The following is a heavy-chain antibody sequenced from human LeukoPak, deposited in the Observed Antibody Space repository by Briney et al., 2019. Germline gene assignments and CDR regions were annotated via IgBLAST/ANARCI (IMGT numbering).Heavy chain of an antibody. CDR3: ALNYYDNTSYRGGSWVWFDP. V-gene: IGHV2-5*02. Sequence: SGPPLVKPTQTLTLTCTFSGFSLSASTAAVGWIRQPPGKALEWLALIYWDDDKRYSPYLKSRLTITKDTSKNQVVLTMANMDPVDSATYYCALNYYDNTSYRGGSWVWFDPWGQGTLVTVSS. CDR2: IYWDDDK. J-gene: IGHJ5*02. CDR1: GFSLSASTAA. D-gene: IGHD3-22*01.